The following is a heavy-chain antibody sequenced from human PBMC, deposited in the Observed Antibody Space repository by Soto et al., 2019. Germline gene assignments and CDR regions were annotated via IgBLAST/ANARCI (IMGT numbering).Heavy chain of an antibody. CDR1: GDSISSYY. CDR2: LYYGRSA. Sequence: QVQLQESGPGLVKPSETLSLTCAVSGDSISSYYCMWIRQPPGKGLESIGYLYYGRSANYNPSLTSRVTLSVETSTNQCSLTLSSMTAADTAVYYCAIRSMAVVPEYWGQGTLVTVYS. D-gene: IGHD3-22*01. V-gene: IGHV4-59*01. CDR3: AIRSMAVVPEY. J-gene: IGHJ4*02.